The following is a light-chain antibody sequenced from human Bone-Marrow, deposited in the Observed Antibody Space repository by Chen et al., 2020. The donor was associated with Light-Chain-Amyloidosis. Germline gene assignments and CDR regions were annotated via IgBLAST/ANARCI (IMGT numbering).Light chain of an antibody. CDR2: ENN. CDR1: NSNIGINY. CDR3: ATWDSSLTVWM. J-gene: IGLJ3*02. Sequence: QSVLTQPPSVSAAPGQKVTISCSGSNSNIGINYVSWYQQLPGTSPKLLIYENNQRPSEIPDRFSGSKSGTSATLGVAGLQTGDEADHYCATWDSSLTVWMFGGGTKLTVL. V-gene: IGLV1-51*02.